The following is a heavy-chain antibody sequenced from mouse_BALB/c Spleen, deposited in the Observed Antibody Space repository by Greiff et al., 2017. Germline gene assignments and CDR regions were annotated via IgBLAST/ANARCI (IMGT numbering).Heavy chain of an antibody. Sequence: QVQLQQSGAELVRPGSSVKISCKASGYAFSSYWMNWVKQRPGQGLEWIGQIYPGDGDTNYNGKFKGKATLTADKSSSTAYMQLSSLTSEDTAVYYCAYTMITFYAMDYWGQGTSVTVSS. V-gene: IGHV1-80*01. D-gene: IGHD2-4*01. J-gene: IGHJ4*01. CDR3: AYTMITFYAMDY. CDR2: IYPGDGDT. CDR1: GYAFSSYW.